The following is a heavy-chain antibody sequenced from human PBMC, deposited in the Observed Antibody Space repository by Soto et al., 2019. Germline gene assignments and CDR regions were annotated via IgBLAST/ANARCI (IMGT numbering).Heavy chain of an antibody. J-gene: IGHJ4*03. Sequence: QVQLVESGGGVVQPGRSLRLSCAASGFTFSSYGMHWVRQAPGKGLDWVAVISYDGSNKYYADSVKGRFTISRDKSKNTLYLQMKSLIAEGTGVDLCAKDYSFYPMTTFGGGYFKYWGQGTMVTVTS. CDR1: GFTFSSYG. D-gene: IGHD3-16*01. V-gene: IGHV3-30*18. CDR3: AKDYSFYPMTTFGGGYFKY. CDR2: ISYDGSNK.